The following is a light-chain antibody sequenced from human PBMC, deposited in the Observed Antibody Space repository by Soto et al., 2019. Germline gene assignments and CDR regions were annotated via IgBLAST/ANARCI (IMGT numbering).Light chain of an antibody. CDR3: QQYGSSPQT. J-gene: IGKJ1*01. V-gene: IGKV3-20*01. CDR1: QSVSSNY. Sequence: EIVLTHSPGTLSLSPGERATLSCRASQSVSSNYLAWYQQKPGQAPRLLIYGASSRATGIPDRFSGSGSGTDFTLTISRLEPEDFAVYYCQQYGSSPQTFGQGTKVDIK. CDR2: GAS.